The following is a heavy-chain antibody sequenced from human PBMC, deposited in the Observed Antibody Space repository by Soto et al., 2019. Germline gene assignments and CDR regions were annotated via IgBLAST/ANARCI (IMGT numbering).Heavy chain of an antibody. Sequence: QVQLQQSGPGLVKPSQTLSLTCTVSGDSISSDYYHWTWIRQSPGTGLEWIGYIHHSGSILYNPSLKSRVTISVDTSKNQFPLHLTSVTAADMAVYFCAREYYGGDSLDVWGQGTTVTVSS. CDR2: IHHSGSI. J-gene: IGHJ6*02. CDR1: GDSISSDYYH. D-gene: IGHD4-17*01. V-gene: IGHV4-30-4*08. CDR3: AREYYGGDSLDV.